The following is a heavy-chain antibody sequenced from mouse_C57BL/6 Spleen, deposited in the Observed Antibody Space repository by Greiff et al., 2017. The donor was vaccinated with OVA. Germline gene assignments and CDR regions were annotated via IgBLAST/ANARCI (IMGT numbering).Heavy chain of an antibody. CDR3: ARGDYSNYFDY. CDR2: INPNNGGT. CDR1: GYTFTDYY. V-gene: IGHV1-26*01. D-gene: IGHD2-5*01. J-gene: IGHJ2*01. Sequence: EVQLQQSGPELVKPGASVKISCKASGYTFTDYYMNWVKQSHGKSLEWIGDINPNNGGTSYNQKFKGKATLTVDKSSSTAYMELRSLTSEDSAVYYCARGDYSNYFDYWGQGTTLTVSS.